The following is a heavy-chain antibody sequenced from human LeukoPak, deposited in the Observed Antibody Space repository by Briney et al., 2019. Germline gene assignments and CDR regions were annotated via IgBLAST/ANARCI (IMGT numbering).Heavy chain of an antibody. V-gene: IGHV3-20*04. CDR2: INWNGGST. CDR3: ARDRCLVVVVPAAISAFDY. CDR1: GVTFSSYS. D-gene: IGHD2-2*02. J-gene: IGHJ4*02. Sequence: GGSLRLSCAASGVTFSSYSMNWVRQAPGKGLEWVAGINWNGGSTGYADSVKGRFTISRDNAKNSLYLQMNSLRAEDTASYYCARDRCLVVVVPAAISAFDYRGQGTLVTVSS.